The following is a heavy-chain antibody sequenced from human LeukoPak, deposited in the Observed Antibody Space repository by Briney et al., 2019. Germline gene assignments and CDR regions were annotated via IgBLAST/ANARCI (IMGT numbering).Heavy chain of an antibody. J-gene: IGHJ3*02. CDR2: IYYSGST. V-gene: IGHV4-59*01. D-gene: IGHD3-22*01. Sequence: SETLSLTCTVSGGSISSYYWSWIRQPPGKGLEWIGYIYYSGSTNYNPSLKSRVTISVDTSKNQFSLQLSSVTAADTAVYYCARADSSGSDAFDIWGQGTMVTVSS. CDR1: GGSISSYY. CDR3: ARADSSGSDAFDI.